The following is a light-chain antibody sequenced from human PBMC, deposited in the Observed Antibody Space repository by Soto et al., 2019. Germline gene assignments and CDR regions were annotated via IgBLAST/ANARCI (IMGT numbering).Light chain of an antibody. CDR3: QQYNNWPQKT. CDR1: QSVSSN. Sequence: EIVMTQSPATLSVSAGERATLSCRASQSVSSNLAWYQQKPGQAPRLLIYGASTRATDIPARFSGSGSGTEFTLTISSLQSEDFAVYYCQQYNNWPQKTFGQGTKVDIK. CDR2: GAS. V-gene: IGKV3-15*01. J-gene: IGKJ1*01.